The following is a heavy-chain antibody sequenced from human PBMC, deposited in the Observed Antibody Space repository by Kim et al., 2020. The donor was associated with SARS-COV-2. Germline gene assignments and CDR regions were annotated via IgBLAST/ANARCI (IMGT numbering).Heavy chain of an antibody. CDR2: INAGNGHT. J-gene: IGHJ4*02. Sequence: ASVKVSCKASGYTLTNYDMHWVRQAPGQRLEWMGWINAGNGHTKYSQKFKGRLTFTRDTSASTAYMELSSLRSEDTAVYYCARGWFGKNYFDFWGQGALVTVSS. CDR3: ARGWFGKNYFDF. V-gene: IGHV1-3*01. D-gene: IGHD3-10*01. CDR1: GYTLTNYD.